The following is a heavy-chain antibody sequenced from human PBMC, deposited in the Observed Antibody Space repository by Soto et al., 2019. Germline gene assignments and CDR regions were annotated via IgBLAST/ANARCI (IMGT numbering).Heavy chain of an antibody. Sequence: SETLSLTCTVSGGSISSSSYYWGWIRQPPGKGLEWIGSIYYSGSTYYNPSLKSRVTISVDTSKNQFSLKLSSVTAADTAVYYCARHRYDFWSGYRNWGQGTLVTVSS. V-gene: IGHV4-39*01. D-gene: IGHD3-3*01. J-gene: IGHJ4*02. CDR1: GGSISSSSYY. CDR2: IYYSGST. CDR3: ARHRYDFWSGYRN.